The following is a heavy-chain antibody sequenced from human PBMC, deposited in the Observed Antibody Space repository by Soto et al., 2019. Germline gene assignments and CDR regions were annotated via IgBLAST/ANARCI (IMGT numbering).Heavy chain of an antibody. Sequence: GGSLRLSCAASGFTFSSYAMSWVRQAPGKGLEWVSAISGSGGSTYYADSVKGRFTISRDNSKNTLYLQMNSLRAEDTAVYYCAKGTSGYSSGWDTFDYWGQGTLVTVSS. CDR1: GFTFSSYA. J-gene: IGHJ4*02. CDR3: AKGTSGYSSGWDTFDY. D-gene: IGHD6-19*01. CDR2: ISGSGGST. V-gene: IGHV3-23*01.